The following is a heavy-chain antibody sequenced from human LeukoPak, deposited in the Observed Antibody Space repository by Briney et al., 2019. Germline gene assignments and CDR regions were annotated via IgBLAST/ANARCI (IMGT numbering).Heavy chain of an antibody. CDR2: IDPKSGGT. D-gene: IGHD6-19*01. CDR3: ARLGVGRWMVVTYYYYGMDV. Sequence: ASVKVSCKASGYTFTDYHVHWVRQAPGQGLQWMGWIDPKSGGTNYAQKFQGRVTMTRDTSISTAYMELNRLTSDDTGIYYCARLGVGRWMVVTYYYYGMDVWGQGTTVTVSS. J-gene: IGHJ6*02. CDR1: GYTFTDYH. V-gene: IGHV1-2*02.